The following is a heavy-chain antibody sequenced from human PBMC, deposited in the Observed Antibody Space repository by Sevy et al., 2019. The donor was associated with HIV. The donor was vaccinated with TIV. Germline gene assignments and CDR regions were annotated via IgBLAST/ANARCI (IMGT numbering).Heavy chain of an antibody. J-gene: IGHJ3*02. CDR3: TSTSITMILVDDAFDI. CDR1: GFTFGDYA. D-gene: IGHD3-22*01. V-gene: IGHV3-49*04. Sequence: GGSLRLSCTASGFTFGDYAMSWVRQAPGKGLEWVGFIRSKAYGGTTEYAASVKGRFTISRDDSKSIAYLQMNSLKPEDTAVYYCTSTSITMILVDDAFDIWGQGTMVTVSS. CDR2: IRSKAYGGTT.